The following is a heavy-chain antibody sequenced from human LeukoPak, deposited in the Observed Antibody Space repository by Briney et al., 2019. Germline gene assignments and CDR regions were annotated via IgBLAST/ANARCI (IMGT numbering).Heavy chain of an antibody. D-gene: IGHD5-12*01. CDR2: IYYSGST. CDR3: AVRSGYDYPDY. V-gene: IGHV4-39*07. CDR1: GGSISSSSYY. J-gene: IGHJ4*02. Sequence: SETLSHTCTVSGGSISSSSYYWGWIRQPPGKGLEWIGSIYYSGSTYYNPSLKSRVTISVDTSKNQFSLKLSSVTAADTAVYYCAVRSGYDYPDYWGQGTLVTVSS.